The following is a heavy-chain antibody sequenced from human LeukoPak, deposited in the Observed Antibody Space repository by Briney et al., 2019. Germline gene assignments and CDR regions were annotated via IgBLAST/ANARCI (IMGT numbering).Heavy chain of an antibody. CDR2: ISGSGCST. CDR3: AKGRYYYDSSGYWQFDY. V-gene: IGHV3-23*01. CDR1: GFTFSSYA. Sequence: QPGGSLRLSCAASGFTFSSYAMSWVRQAPGKGLEWVSGISGSGCSTYYADSVKGRFTISKDNSKNTLYLQMNSLRAEDTAVYYCAKGRYYYDSSGYWQFDYWGQGTLVTVSS. J-gene: IGHJ4*02. D-gene: IGHD3-22*01.